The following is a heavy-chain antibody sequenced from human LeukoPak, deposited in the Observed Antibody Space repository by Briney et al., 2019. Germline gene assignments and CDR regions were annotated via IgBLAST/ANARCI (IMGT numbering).Heavy chain of an antibody. CDR2: IIPIFGTA. CDR1: GGTFSSYA. Sequence: ASVKVSCKASGGTFSSYAISWVRQAPGQGLEWMGGIIPIFGTANYAQKFQGRVTITTDESTSTAYMELSSLRSEDTAVYYCARGYSGSYYGPGKFDYGGQGTLVTVS. CDR3: ARGYSGSYYGPGKFDY. V-gene: IGHV1-69*05. D-gene: IGHD1-26*01. J-gene: IGHJ4*02.